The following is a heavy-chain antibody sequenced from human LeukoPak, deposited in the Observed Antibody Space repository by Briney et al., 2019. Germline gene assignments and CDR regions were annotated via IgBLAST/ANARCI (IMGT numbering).Heavy chain of an antibody. CDR3: ARDLTNYGAGSYDY. CDR1: GGSISSSSYY. V-gene: IGHV4-39*07. Sequence: SETLSLTCTVSGGSISSSSYYWGWIRQPPGKGLEWIGSIYYSGSTYYNPSLKSRVTISVDTSKNQFSLKLSSVTAADTAIYYCARDLTNYGAGSYDYGGQETLVTVSS. D-gene: IGHD3-10*01. CDR2: IYYSGST. J-gene: IGHJ4*02.